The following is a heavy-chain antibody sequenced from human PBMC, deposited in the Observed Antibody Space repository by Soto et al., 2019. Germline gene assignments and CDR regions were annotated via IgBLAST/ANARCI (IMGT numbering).Heavy chain of an antibody. J-gene: IGHJ6*03. V-gene: IGHV4-34*01. Sequence: QVQLQQWGAGLLKPSETLSLTCAVYGGSFSGYYWSWIRQPPGKGLEWIGEINHSGSTNYNPSLKSRVTISVDTSKNQFALKLSSVSAADTAVYYCAGSSREALSGYYYYYMDVWGKGTTVTVSS. CDR2: INHSGST. CDR1: GGSFSGYY. D-gene: IGHD3-10*01. CDR3: AGSSREALSGYYYYYMDV.